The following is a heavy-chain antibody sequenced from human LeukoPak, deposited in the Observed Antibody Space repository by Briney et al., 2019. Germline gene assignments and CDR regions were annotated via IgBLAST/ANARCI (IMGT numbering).Heavy chain of an antibody. V-gene: IGHV3-23*01. D-gene: IGHD6-19*01. CDR1: GFTFSSYA. CDR2: ITGSGDRI. CDR3: APLAVAADYFDS. J-gene: IGHJ4*02. Sequence: GGSLRLSCAASGFTFSSYAMLWVRQAPGKGLDWVSVITGSGDRIYYADSVKGRFTISRDNSQNTVYLQMKSLRAEDTAVYYCAPLAVAADYFDSWGQGTLVTVSS.